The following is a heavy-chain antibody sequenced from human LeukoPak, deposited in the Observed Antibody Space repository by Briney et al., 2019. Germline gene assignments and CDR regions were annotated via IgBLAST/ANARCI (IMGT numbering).Heavy chain of an antibody. J-gene: IGHJ2*01. CDR1: GFTFDDYA. CDR2: ISWNRGSI. Sequence: GRSLRLSCAASGFTFDDYAMHWVRQAPGKGLEWVSGISWNRGSIGYADSVKGRFTISRDNAKNSLYLQMNSLRAEDMALYYCAKGVATITSLNWYFDLWGRGTLVTVSS. CDR3: AKGVATITSLNWYFDL. D-gene: IGHD5-12*01. V-gene: IGHV3-9*03.